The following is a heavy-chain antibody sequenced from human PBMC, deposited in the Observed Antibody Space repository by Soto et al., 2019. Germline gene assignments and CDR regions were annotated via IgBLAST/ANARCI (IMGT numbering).Heavy chain of an antibody. CDR2: IWCDGSNK. J-gene: IGHJ4*02. CDR3: AREEYYDSSGSAY. V-gene: IGHV3-33*08. D-gene: IGHD3-22*01. CDR1: GFTFSSYS. Sequence: GGSLRLSCAASGFTFSSYSMNWVRQAPGKGLEWVAAIWCDGSNKYYADSVKGRFTISRDNSKNTLYLQMNSLRAEDTAVYYCAREEYYDSSGSAYWGQGTLVTVSS.